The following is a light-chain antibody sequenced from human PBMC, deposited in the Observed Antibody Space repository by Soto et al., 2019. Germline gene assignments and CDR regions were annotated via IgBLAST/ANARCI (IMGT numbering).Light chain of an antibody. CDR2: DAS. CDR1: QSVSSY. Sequence: EIVLTQSPATLSLSPGERATLSCRASQSVSSYLAWYQQKPGQAPRLLIYDASNRATGIPARFSGSGSGTDFTLTISSLEPEEFAVYYCQQRSNWPPVWTFGQGTKVEIK. J-gene: IGKJ1*01. CDR3: QQRSNWPPVWT. V-gene: IGKV3-11*01.